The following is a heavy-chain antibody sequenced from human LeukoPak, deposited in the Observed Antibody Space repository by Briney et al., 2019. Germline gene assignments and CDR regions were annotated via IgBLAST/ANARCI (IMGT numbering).Heavy chain of an antibody. D-gene: IGHD1-26*01. V-gene: IGHV3-30-3*01. CDR3: ARDSIVGAT. J-gene: IGHJ4*02. CDR2: ISYDGSNK. CDR1: GFAFSSYA. Sequence: GGSLRLSCAASGFAFSSYAMHWVRQAPGKGLEWVAVISYDGSNKYYADSVKGRFTISRDNSRNTLYLQMNSLRAEDTAVYYCARDSIVGATWGQGTLVTVSS.